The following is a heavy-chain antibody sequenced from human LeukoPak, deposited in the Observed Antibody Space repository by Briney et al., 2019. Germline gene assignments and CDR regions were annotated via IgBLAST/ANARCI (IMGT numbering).Heavy chain of an antibody. CDR2: ISGSGGST. CDR1: GFTFSSYA. CDR3: ANVRGLRDPITMVRRPLDY. D-gene: IGHD3-10*01. V-gene: IGHV3-23*01. Sequence: PGGSLRLSCAASGFTFSSYAMSWVRQAPGKGLEWVSAISGSGGSTYYADSVKGRFTISRDNSKNTLYLQMNSLRAEDTAVYYCANVRGLRDPITMVRRPLDYWGQGTLVTVSS. J-gene: IGHJ4*02.